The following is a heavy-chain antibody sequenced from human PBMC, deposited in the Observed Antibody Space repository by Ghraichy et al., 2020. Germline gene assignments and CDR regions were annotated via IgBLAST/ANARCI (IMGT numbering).Heavy chain of an antibody. CDR1: GFTFSSYG. V-gene: IGHV3-30*18. J-gene: IGHJ4*02. D-gene: IGHD4-17*01. CDR3: AKVRRIPVTTDLDY. Sequence: GGSLRLSCAASGFTFSSYGMHWVRQAPGKGLEWVAVISYDGRTKYYADSVKGRFTISRDNSMNTLDLQMNSLGIEDTAVYYCAKVRRIPVTTDLDYWGQGILVTVSS. CDR2: ISYDGRTK.